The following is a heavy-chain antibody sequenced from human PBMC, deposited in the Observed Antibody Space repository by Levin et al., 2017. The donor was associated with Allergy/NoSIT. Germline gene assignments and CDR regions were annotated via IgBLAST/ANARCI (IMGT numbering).Heavy chain of an antibody. V-gene: IGHV3-49*04. CDR1: GFTFGDYA. CDR2: IRNKAHGGTT. Sequence: GGSLRLSCTGSGFTFGDYAMSWVRQAPGKGLEWVGFIRNKAHGGTTEYAAAVKGRLTIPRDDSKSIAFLQMNSLKTEDTAVYFCARGGPPNYDYNWGSYRDGYFDYWGQGTLVTVSS. J-gene: IGHJ4*02. CDR3: ARGGPPNYDYNWGSYRDGYFDY. D-gene: IGHD3-16*02.